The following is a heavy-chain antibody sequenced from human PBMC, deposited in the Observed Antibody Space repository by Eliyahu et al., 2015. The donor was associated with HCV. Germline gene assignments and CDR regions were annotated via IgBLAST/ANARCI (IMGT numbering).Heavy chain of an antibody. Sequence: QVQLQESGPGLVKPSETLSLTCTVXGGSISSYYWSWIRQPPGKGLEWIGYIYYSGSTNYNPSLKSRVTISVDTSKNQFSLKLSSVTAADTAVYYCARGELPHAFDIWGQGTMVTVSS. V-gene: IGHV4-59*01. CDR1: GGSISSYY. D-gene: IGHD1-7*01. CDR3: ARGELPHAFDI. J-gene: IGHJ3*02. CDR2: IYYSGST.